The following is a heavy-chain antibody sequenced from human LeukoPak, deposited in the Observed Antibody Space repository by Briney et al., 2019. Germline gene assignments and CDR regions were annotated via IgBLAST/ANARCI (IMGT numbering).Heavy chain of an antibody. CDR1: GGSISSYY. CDR2: IYYSGST. CDR3: ARRTGYYDGFDY. D-gene: IGHD3/OR15-3a*01. Sequence: PSETLSLTCTVPGGSISSYYWGWIRQPPGKGLEWIGYIYYSGSTNYNPSLKSRVTISVDMSKNQFSLKVSSVTAADAAVYYCARRTGYYDGFDYWGQGTLVTVSS. V-gene: IGHV4-59*01. J-gene: IGHJ4*02.